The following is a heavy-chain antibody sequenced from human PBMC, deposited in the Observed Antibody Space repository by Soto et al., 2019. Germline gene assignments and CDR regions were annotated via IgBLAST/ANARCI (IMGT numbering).Heavy chain of an antibody. CDR3: ASLRLVVPAPLGHAGGSDYYYYMVV. CDR2: MNPNSGNT. Sequence: ASVKVSCKASGYTFTSYDINWVRQATGQGLEWMGWMNPNSGNTGYAQKFQGRVTMTRNTSISTAYMELSSLRSEDTAVYYCASLRLVVPAPLGHAGGSDYYYYMVVWGKGTTVTVS. V-gene: IGHV1-8*01. D-gene: IGHD2-2*01. CDR1: GYTFTSYD. J-gene: IGHJ6*03.